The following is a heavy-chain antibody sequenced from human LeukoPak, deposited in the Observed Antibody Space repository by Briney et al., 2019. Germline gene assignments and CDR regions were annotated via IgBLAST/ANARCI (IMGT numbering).Heavy chain of an antibody. D-gene: IGHD6-19*01. CDR1: GGSISSYY. CDR2: IYYSGST. Sequence: SETLSLTYTVSGGSISSYYWSWIRQPPGKGLEWIGYIYYSGSTNYNPSLKSRVTISVDTSKNQFSLKLSSVTAADTAVYYCARTRSGWPTSYYYYYMDVWGKGTTVTISS. J-gene: IGHJ6*03. V-gene: IGHV4-59*01. CDR3: ARTRSGWPTSYYYYYMDV.